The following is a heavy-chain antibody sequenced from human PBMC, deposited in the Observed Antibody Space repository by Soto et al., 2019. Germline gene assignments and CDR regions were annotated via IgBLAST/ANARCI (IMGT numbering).Heavy chain of an antibody. Sequence: GGSLRLSCAASGFTFSSYGMHWVRQAPGKGLEWVAVIWYDGSNKYYADSVKGRFTISRDNSKNTLYLQMNSLRAEDTAVYYCARSERGSSGWYGWFYGMDVWGQGTTVTVSS. D-gene: IGHD6-19*01. J-gene: IGHJ6*02. CDR1: GFTFSSYG. V-gene: IGHV3-33*01. CDR2: IWYDGSNK. CDR3: ARSERGSSGWYGWFYGMDV.